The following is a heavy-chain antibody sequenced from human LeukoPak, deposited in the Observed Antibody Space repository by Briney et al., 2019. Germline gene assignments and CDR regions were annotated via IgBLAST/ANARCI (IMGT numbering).Heavy chain of an antibody. D-gene: IGHD3-22*01. CDR3: AKAEYYYDNSGYYFYYYYYGMDV. V-gene: IGHV3-23*01. CDR2: ISGSGGST. CDR1: GFTFSSYA. Sequence: GGSLRLSCAASGFTFSSYAMSWVRQAPGKGLEWVSAISGSGGSTYYADSVKGRFTISRDNSKNTLYLQMNSLRAEDTAVYYCAKAEYYYDNSGYYFYYYYYGMDVWGQGTTVTVSS. J-gene: IGHJ6*02.